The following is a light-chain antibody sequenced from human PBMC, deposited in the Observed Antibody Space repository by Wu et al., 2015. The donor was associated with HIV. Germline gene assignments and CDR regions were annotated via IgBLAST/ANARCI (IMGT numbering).Light chain of an antibody. Sequence: DIHMTQSPSSLSASIGDRVSISCRASPGIANYLAWYQQKPGKAPKRLIYAASSLHSGVPSRFSGSGSGTEFTLTINSLQPEDFAGYYCLQYVAYPRTFGQGTRVEIK. V-gene: IGKV1-17*01. CDR1: PGIANY. J-gene: IGKJ1*01. CDR2: AAS. CDR3: LQYVAYPRT.